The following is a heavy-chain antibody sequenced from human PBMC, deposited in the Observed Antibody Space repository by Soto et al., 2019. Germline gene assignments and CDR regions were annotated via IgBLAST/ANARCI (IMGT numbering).Heavy chain of an antibody. J-gene: IGHJ6*02. Sequence: PSETLSLTCAVSGGSISSGGYSWSWIRQPPGKGLEWIGYIYHSGSTYYNPSLKSRVTISVDRSKNQFSLKLSSVTAADTAVYYCARVGSYYDFWSALSYYYGMDVWGQGTTVTVSS. D-gene: IGHD3-3*01. CDR3: ARVGSYYDFWSALSYYYGMDV. V-gene: IGHV4-30-2*01. CDR1: GGSISSGGYS. CDR2: IYHSGST.